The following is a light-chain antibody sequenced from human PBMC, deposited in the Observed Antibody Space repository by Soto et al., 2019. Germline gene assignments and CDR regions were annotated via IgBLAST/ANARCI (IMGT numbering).Light chain of an antibody. Sequence: QSALTQPASLSGSPGQSITISCTGTSGDVGGYNYVSWYQQHPGKAPKLMIYEVRNRPSGVSNRFSGSKSGNTASLTISGLQADDEADYYCSSSTSSNTLVFGGGTKVTVL. CDR3: SSSTSSNTLV. V-gene: IGLV2-14*01. CDR1: SGDVGGYNY. CDR2: EVR. J-gene: IGLJ3*02.